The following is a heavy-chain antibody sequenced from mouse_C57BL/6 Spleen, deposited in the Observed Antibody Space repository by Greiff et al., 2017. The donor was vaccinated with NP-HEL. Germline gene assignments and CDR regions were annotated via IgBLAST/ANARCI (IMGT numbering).Heavy chain of an antibody. CDR3: ARSLNYYGSPYYFDY. J-gene: IGHJ2*01. V-gene: IGHV1-55*01. Sequence: QVQLKQPGAELVKPGASVKMSCKASGYTFTSYWITWVKQRPGQGLEWIGDIYPGSGSTNYNEKFKSKATLTVDTSSSTAYMQLSSLTSEDSAVYYCARSLNYYGSPYYFDYWGQGTTLTVSS. CDR1: GYTFTSYW. CDR2: IYPGSGST. D-gene: IGHD1-1*01.